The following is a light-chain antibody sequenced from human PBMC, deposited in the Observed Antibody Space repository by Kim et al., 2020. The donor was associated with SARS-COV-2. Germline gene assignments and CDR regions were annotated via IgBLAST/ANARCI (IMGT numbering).Light chain of an antibody. CDR2: RNY. Sequence: QRVTVTCSGNSSNIGPNYVYWYQHFPGTAPKLLIFRNYQRPSGVPDRFSGSKSGTSASLAIIGLRSEDEADYHCAAWDDSLSGWVFGGGTKVTAL. CDR1: SSNIGPNY. J-gene: IGLJ3*02. CDR3: AAWDDSLSGWV. V-gene: IGLV1-47*01.